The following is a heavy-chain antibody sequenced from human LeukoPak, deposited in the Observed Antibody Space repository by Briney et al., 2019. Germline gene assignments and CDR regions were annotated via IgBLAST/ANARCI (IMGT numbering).Heavy chain of an antibody. CDR2: EGSAGGT. Sequence: PGGSLRLSCAASGFTLTNRAVAWVRQAPGTGLEWVAAEGSAGGTYYADSVKGRFTIYKDNSEKTLSLQMNSLRAEDTALYYCARALYGSSGYYDYWGQGILVTVSS. CDR3: ARALYGSSGYYDY. J-gene: IGHJ4*02. CDR1: GFTLTNRA. V-gene: IGHV3-23*01. D-gene: IGHD3-22*01.